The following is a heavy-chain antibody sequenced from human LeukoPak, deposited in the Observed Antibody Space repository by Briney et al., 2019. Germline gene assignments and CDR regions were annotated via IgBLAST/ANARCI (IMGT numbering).Heavy chain of an antibody. CDR1: GGSFSGYY. CDR3: ARRFGYYGSGSYLGY. CDR2: INHSGST. V-gene: IGHV4-34*01. D-gene: IGHD3-10*01. J-gene: IGHJ4*02. Sequence: SETLSLTCAVYGGSFSGYYWSWIRQPPGKGLEWIGEINHSGSTNYNPSLKSRVTISVDTSKNQFSLKLSSVTAADTAVYHCARRFGYYGSGSYLGYWGRGTLVTVSS.